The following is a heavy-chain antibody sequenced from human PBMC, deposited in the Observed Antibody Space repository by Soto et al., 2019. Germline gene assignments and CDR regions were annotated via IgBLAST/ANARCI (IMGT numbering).Heavy chain of an antibody. CDR1: GDTFSSYS. CDR2: IIPVFRSI. CDR3: ARDDGWNYRYYDMEV. D-gene: IGHD1-7*01. V-gene: IGHV1-69*12. Sequence: VQLVQSGAEVKTPGSSVKVSCKASGDTFSSYSIAWVRQAPGQGLEWMGGIIPVFRSINYSQKFQGRVTITADESTTTAYMELPSLRPQDTAVYFCARDDGWNYRYYDMEVWGQGTTVT. J-gene: IGHJ6*02.